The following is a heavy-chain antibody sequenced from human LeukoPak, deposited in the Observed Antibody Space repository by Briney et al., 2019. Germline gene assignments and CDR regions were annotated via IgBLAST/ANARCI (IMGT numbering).Heavy chain of an antibody. CDR2: ISDSGNT. Sequence: SETLSLTCTVSGASINNITYYWGWIRQPPGKGLEWIGTISDSGNTYFNPSLRSRVTISVDASNNQFSLKVTSVTAADTSVYYCARQGDGGRAYDHWGQGTLVTVSS. V-gene: IGHV4-39*01. D-gene: IGHD4-23*01. CDR1: GASINNITYY. CDR3: ARQGDGGRAYDH. J-gene: IGHJ4*02.